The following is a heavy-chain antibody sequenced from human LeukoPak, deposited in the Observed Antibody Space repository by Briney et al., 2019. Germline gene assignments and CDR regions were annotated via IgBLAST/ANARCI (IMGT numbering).Heavy chain of an antibody. CDR2: IIPIFGTA. V-gene: IGHV1-69*05. D-gene: IGHD1-26*01. Sequence: GASVKVSCKASGGTFSSYAISWVRQAPGQGLEWMGGIIPIFGTANYAQKFQGRVTITTDESTSTAYMEPSSLRSEDTAVYYCARGIVGATYGWFDPWGQGTPVTVSS. CDR3: ARGIVGATYGWFDP. J-gene: IGHJ5*02. CDR1: GGTFSSYA.